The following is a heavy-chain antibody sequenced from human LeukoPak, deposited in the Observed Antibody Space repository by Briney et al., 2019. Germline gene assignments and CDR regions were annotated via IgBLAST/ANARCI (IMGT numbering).Heavy chain of an antibody. CDR2: IYYSGTT. J-gene: IGHJ5*02. Sequence: SETLSLTCTVSGGSISSSSYYWGWIRQPPGKGLEWIGSIYYSGTTHYNPSLESRVTISVDTSKNQFSLKLASVTAADTAVYYCAKGAGGFSYYNWFDPWAREPWSPSPQ. V-gene: IGHV4-39*07. D-gene: IGHD5-18*01. CDR1: GGSISSSSYY. CDR3: AKGAGGFSYYNWFDP.